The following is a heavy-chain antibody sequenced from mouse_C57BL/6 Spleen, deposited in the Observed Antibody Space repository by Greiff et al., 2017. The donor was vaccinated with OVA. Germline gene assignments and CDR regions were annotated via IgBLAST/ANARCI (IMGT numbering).Heavy chain of an antibody. D-gene: IGHD2-5*01. CDR1: GFTFSSYA. CDR3: ARDHSNYGWFAY. Sequence: EVMLVESGGGLVKPGGSLKLSCAASGFTFSSYAMSWVRQTPEKRLEWVATISDGGSYTYYPDNVKGRFTISRDNAKNNLYLQMSHLKSEDTAMYYSARDHSNYGWFAYWGQGTLVTVSA. V-gene: IGHV5-4*01. J-gene: IGHJ3*01. CDR2: ISDGGSYT.